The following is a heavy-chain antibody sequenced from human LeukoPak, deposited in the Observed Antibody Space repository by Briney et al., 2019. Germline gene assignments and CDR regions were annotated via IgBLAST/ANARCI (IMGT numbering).Heavy chain of an antibody. CDR1: GGSFSGYY. J-gene: IGHJ4*02. D-gene: IGHD3-22*01. V-gene: IGHV4-59*01. CDR2: ISYSGNT. CDR3: ARGVGSGYTDY. Sequence: SKTLSLTCAVYGGSFSGYYWSWIRQPPGKGLEWIGFISYSGNTNYNPSLKSRVTISLDTSKNQFSLKLISVTAADTAVYYCARGVGSGYTDYWGQGALVTVSS.